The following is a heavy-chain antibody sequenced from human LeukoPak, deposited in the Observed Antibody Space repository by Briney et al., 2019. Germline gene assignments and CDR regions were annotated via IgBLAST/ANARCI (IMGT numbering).Heavy chain of an antibody. Sequence: GESLKISCKGSGYSFTSYWISWVRQMAGKGLEWMGRIDPSDSYTNYSPSFQGHVTISADKSISTAYLQWSSLKASDTAMYYCARHVVDTAMVIDYWGQGTLVTVSS. CDR1: GYSFTSYW. CDR2: IDPSDSYT. CDR3: ARHVVDTAMVIDY. J-gene: IGHJ4*02. V-gene: IGHV5-10-1*01. D-gene: IGHD5-18*01.